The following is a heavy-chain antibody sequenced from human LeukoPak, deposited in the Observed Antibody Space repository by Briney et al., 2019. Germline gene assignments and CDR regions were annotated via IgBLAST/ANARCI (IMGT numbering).Heavy chain of an antibody. CDR1: GYTLTELS. D-gene: IGHD3-22*01. CDR3: ATLGDDSSGYYPKGVDY. Sequence: ASVKVSCKVSGYTLTELSMHWVRQAPGKGLEWMGGFDPEDGETIYAQKFQGGVTMTEDTSTDTAYMELSSLRSEDTAVYYCATLGDDSSGYYPKGVDYWGQGTLVTVSS. J-gene: IGHJ4*02. V-gene: IGHV1-24*01. CDR2: FDPEDGET.